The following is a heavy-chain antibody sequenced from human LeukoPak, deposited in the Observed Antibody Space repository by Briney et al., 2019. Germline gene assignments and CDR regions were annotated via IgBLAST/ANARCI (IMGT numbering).Heavy chain of an antibody. V-gene: IGHV3-7*01. CDR2: VNQDGSEK. D-gene: IGHD6-19*01. Sequence: GGSLRLSCAASGFTFSGYWMNWVRQAPGKGLEWVANVNQDGSEKYYVDSVKGRFTISRDNAKNSLYVQMNSLRDEDTAVYYCVRGHSSDWDHNFDYWGQGTLVTVSS. CDR1: GFTFSGYW. J-gene: IGHJ4*02. CDR3: VRGHSSDWDHNFDY.